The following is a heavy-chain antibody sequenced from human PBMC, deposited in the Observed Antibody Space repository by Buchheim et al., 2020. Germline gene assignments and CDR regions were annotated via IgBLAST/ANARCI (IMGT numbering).Heavy chain of an antibody. CDR3: ARVSAYYDILTGYSFSYYYGMDV. V-gene: IGHV4-39*07. CDR2: IYYSGST. J-gene: IGHJ6*02. Sequence: QLQLQESGPGLVKPSETLSLTCTVSGGSISSSSYYWGWIRQPPGKGLEWIGSIYYSGSTYYNPSLKHRVTISVDTSKNQFSLKLSSVTAADTAVYYCARVSAYYDILTGYSFSYYYGMDVWGQGTT. CDR1: GGSISSSSYY. D-gene: IGHD3-9*01.